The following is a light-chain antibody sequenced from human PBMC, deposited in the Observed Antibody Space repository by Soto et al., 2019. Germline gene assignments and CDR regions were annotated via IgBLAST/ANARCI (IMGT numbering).Light chain of an antibody. J-gene: IGLJ1*01. Sequence: QSAVTQPASVSGSPGQSITISCTGTSSDVGSYNLVSWYQQHPGKAPKLMIYEVSKRPSGVSNRFSGSKSGNTASLTISGLQAEDEADYYCCSYAGSSTFVFGTGTKLTVL. CDR3: CSYAGSSTFV. V-gene: IGLV2-23*02. CDR1: SSDVGSYNL. CDR2: EVS.